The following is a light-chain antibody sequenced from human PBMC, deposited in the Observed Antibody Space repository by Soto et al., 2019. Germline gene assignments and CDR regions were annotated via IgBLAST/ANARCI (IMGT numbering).Light chain of an antibody. CDR3: HKYNSALLT. V-gene: IGKV1-27*01. J-gene: IGKJ5*01. CDR1: QGIYNY. CDR2: AAS. Sequence: DIQMTQSPSSLSASVGDRVTITCRASQGIYNYLAWYQQKPGKAPKLLIYAASTLEAGVPSRFSGSGSGTDFTLTISSLQHEDVATYYCHKYNSALLTFGQGTLLEIK.